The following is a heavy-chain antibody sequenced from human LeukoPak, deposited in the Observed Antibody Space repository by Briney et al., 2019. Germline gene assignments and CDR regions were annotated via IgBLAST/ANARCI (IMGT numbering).Heavy chain of an antibody. D-gene: IGHD6-13*01. Sequence: GGSLRLSCAASGFTFSSYAMSWVRQAPGKGLEWVSAISGSGGSTYYADSVKGRFTISRDNSKNTLYLQMNGLRAEDTAVYYCAKDLSGYSSSVGFDYWGQGTLVTVSS. CDR3: AKDLSGYSSSVGFDY. V-gene: IGHV3-23*01. CDR2: ISGSGGST. J-gene: IGHJ4*02. CDR1: GFTFSSYA.